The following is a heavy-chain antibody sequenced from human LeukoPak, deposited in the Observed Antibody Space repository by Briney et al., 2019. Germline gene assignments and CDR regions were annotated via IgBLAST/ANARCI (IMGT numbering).Heavy chain of an antibody. V-gene: IGHV3-23*01. CDR3: AKEYGSGSYYSLLGIFDY. CDR1: GFTFSSYA. CDR2: ISGSGGST. Sequence: GGSLRLSCAASGFTFSSYAISWVRQAPGKGLEWVSAISGSGGSTYYADSVKGRFTISRDNSKNTLYLQMNSLRAEDTAVYYCAKEYGSGSYYSLLGIFDYWGQGTLVTVSS. D-gene: IGHD3-10*01. J-gene: IGHJ4*02.